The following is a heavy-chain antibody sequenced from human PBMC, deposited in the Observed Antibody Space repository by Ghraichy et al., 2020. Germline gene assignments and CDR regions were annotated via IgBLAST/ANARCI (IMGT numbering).Heavy chain of an antibody. J-gene: IGHJ4*02. V-gene: IGHV4-34*01. CDR3: ARGPAFLRGTPATWGPHLTY. D-gene: IGHD2/OR15-2a*01. Sequence: SETLSLTCAVYGGSFSGYYWSWIRQPPGKGLEWIGEINHSGSTNYNPSLKSRVTISVDTSKNQFSLKLSSVTAADTAVYYCARGPAFLRGTPATWGPHLTYWGQGTLVTVSS. CDR2: INHSGST. CDR1: GGSFSGYY.